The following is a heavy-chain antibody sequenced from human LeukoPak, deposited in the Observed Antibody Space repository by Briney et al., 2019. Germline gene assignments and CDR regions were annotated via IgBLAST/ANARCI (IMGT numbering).Heavy chain of an antibody. CDR2: INSDGSNT. Sequence: GGSLRLSCAASGFTFSSYAMSWVRQAPGKGLVWVSRINSDGSNTNYADSVKGRFTISRDNAKNTVFLQMDSLRAEDTAVYYCARDLADLEPFAYWGQGTLVTVSS. D-gene: IGHD3-3*01. CDR3: ARDLADLEPFAY. V-gene: IGHV3-74*01. J-gene: IGHJ4*02. CDR1: GFTFSSYA.